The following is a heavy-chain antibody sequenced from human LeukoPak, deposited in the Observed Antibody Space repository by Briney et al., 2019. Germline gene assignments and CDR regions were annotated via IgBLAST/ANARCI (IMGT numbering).Heavy chain of an antibody. D-gene: IGHD3-10*01. CDR1: GFTVSTNY. CDR2: IYSGDTT. Sequence: GGSLRLSCAASGFTVSTNYMSWVRQAPGKGLEWVSVIYSGDTTFYADSVRGKFTISRDNSKNTLYPQINSLRAEDTAVYYCASILRSSSGYYFDYWGQGTLVTVSS. V-gene: IGHV3-66*01. J-gene: IGHJ4*02. CDR3: ASILRSSSGYYFDY.